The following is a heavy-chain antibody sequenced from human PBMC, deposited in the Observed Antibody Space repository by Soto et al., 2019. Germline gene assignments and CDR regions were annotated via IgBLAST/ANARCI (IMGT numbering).Heavy chain of an antibody. V-gene: IGHV4-34*01. Sequence: SETLSLTCAVYGGSFSGYYWSWIRQPPGKGLEWIGEINHSGSTNYNPSLKSRVTISVDTSKNQFSLKLSSVTAADTAVYYCARGDVEAGSGSYPSALTRMDVWGKGTTVT. CDR3: ARGDVEAGSGSYPSALTRMDV. D-gene: IGHD3-3*01. CDR2: INHSGST. J-gene: IGHJ6*03. CDR1: GGSFSGYY.